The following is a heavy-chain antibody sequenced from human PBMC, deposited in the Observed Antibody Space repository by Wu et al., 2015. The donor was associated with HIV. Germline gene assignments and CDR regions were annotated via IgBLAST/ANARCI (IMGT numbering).Heavy chain of an antibody. CDR3: ASNDDHDAFDI. D-gene: IGHD1-1*01. CDR2: ISPYNGYT. J-gene: IGHJ3*02. Sequence: QVQLVQSGAEVKKPGASVKVSCKASGYTFTTYGVSWVRQAPGQGLEWMGWISPYNGYTNYAQKLQGRVTMTTDTFMSTAYMELRSLRSDDTAVYYCASNDDHDAFDIWGQGTLVTVSS. V-gene: IGHV1-18*01. CDR1: GYTFTTYG.